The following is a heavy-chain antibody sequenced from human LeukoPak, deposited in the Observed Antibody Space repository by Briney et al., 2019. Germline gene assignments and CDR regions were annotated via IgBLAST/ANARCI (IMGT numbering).Heavy chain of an antibody. CDR2: IYYSGST. CDR3: ARLEGGYPYFDC. J-gene: IGHJ4*02. V-gene: IGHV4-39*01. D-gene: IGHD5-12*01. Sequence: SETLSLTCTVSGGSIGSSSSYWGCIRLPPGKGLEWIGSIYYSGSTYYNPFLKGRATISVTTPNNQFSLKLSSVTAADTAVYCCARLEGGYPYFDCWGQGTLVTVSS. CDR1: GGSIGSSSSY.